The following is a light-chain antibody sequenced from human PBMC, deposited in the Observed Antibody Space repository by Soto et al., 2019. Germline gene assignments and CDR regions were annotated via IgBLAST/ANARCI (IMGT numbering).Light chain of an antibody. J-gene: IGKJ1*01. V-gene: IGKV3-20*01. CDR3: QQYQSYSRT. Sequence: EIVLTQSPGTLSLSPGERATLSFGASQSVSNNYLAWYQQKPGQAPRLLIYGASNRATGIPDRFSGSGSGTEFTLTISSLKPDDFATYYCQQYQSYSRTFGQGTKVDIK. CDR1: QSVSNNY. CDR2: GAS.